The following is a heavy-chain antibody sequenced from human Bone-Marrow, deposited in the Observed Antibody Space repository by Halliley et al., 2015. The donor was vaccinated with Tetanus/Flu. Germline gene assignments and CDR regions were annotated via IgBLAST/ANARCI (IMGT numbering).Heavy chain of an antibody. Sequence: TLSLTCTVSGGSISSYYWSWIRQPPGKGLEWIGYIYYSGSANYNPSLKSRVTISVDTSKNQFSLKLSSVTAADTAVYCCARDSPPTGILTGFYIWGQGTMVTVSS. CDR3: ARDSPPTGILTGFYI. D-gene: IGHD3-9*01. J-gene: IGHJ3*02. CDR2: IYYSGSA. V-gene: IGHV4-59*01. CDR1: GGSISSYY.